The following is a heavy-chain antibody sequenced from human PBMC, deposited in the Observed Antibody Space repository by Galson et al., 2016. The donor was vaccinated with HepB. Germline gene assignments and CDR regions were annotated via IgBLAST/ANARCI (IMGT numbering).Heavy chain of an antibody. V-gene: IGHV1-18*04. J-gene: IGHJ6*02. D-gene: IGHD1-1*01. CDR3: ARDRAYTWPEVHMFYDYGMDV. CDR1: GYTFPDYG. Sequence: SVKVSCKASGYTFPDYGVTWVRQAPGQGLEWMGWISVKNGNTKYTQKLQGRVTMTTDKSTSTAYIELRSLRADDTAIYYCARDRAYTWPEVHMFYDYGMDVWGQGTTVTISS. CDR2: ISVKNGNT.